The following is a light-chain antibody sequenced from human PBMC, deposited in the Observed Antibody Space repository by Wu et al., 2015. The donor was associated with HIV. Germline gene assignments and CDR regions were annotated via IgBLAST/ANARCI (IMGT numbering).Light chain of an antibody. Sequence: DIVLTQSPGTLSLSFGERATLSCRASQNITNFLAWYQQRLGQPPRLLIYDVFNRATGVPVRFSGSGSATDFHLTISSLQPEDSAIYYCHQYNNWPLLYTFGQGTKLEIK. CDR1: QNITNF. J-gene: IGKJ2*01. CDR2: DVF. CDR3: HQYNNWPLLYT. V-gene: IGKV3-11*01.